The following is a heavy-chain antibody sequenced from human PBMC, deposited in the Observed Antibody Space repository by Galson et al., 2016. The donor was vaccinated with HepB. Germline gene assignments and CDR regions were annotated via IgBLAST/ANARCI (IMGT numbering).Heavy chain of an antibody. J-gene: IGHJ4*02. CDR2: INAGNGDT. V-gene: IGHV1-3*01. CDR3: TREINRGTSGRFFDY. CDR1: GYTFTSYT. Sequence: SVKVSCKASGYTFTSYTVHWVSLAPGQRLEWMGWINAGNGDTKYSQKFQGRVAITRDTSASTAYMELSSLSSEDTAVYYCTREINRGTSGRFFDYWGQGTPVTVSS. D-gene: IGHD6-19*01.